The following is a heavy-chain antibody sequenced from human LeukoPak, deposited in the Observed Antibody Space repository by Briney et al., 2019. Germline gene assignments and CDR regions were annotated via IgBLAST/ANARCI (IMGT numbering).Heavy chain of an antibody. CDR3: ARHGRHCFDISGYCPIDF. D-gene: IGHD3-22*01. CDR2: IYYSGST. Sequence: PSETLSLTCTVSGGSISSSSYYWGWIRQPPGKGLEWIGSIYYSGSTYYNPSLKSRVTISADTSKNQFSLKLSSVTAADTAVYYCARHGRHCFDISGYCPIDFWGQGTLVTVSS. CDR1: GGSISSSSYY. J-gene: IGHJ4*02. V-gene: IGHV4-39*01.